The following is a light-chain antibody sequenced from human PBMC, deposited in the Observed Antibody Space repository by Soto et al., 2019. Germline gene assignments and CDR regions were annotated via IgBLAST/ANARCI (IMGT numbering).Light chain of an antibody. CDR1: HDISNY. CDR3: LQDYNYPYT. V-gene: IGKV1-27*01. CDR2: AAS. J-gene: IGKJ2*01. Sequence: DVPMTQSPSSLSASVGDRVTITCRASHDISNYVAWLQQKPGKAPKLLIYAASTLQPGVPSRFSGGGSGVDFTLTISSLQPEDVATYYCLQDYNYPYTFGQGTKLEIK.